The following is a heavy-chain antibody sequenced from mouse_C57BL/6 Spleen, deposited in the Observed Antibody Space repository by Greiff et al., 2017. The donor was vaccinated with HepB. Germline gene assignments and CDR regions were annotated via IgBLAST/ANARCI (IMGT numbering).Heavy chain of an antibody. V-gene: IGHV5-17*01. CDR1: GFTFSDYG. CDR3: ARRWLLPYAMDY. Sequence: DVKLVESGGGLVKPGGSLKLSCAASGFTFSDYGMHWVRQAPEKGLECVAYISSGSSTIYYADTVKGRFTISRDNAKNTLFLQMTSLRSGDTAMYYCARRWLLPYAMDYWGQGTSVTVSS. J-gene: IGHJ4*01. CDR2: ISSGSSTI. D-gene: IGHD2-3*01.